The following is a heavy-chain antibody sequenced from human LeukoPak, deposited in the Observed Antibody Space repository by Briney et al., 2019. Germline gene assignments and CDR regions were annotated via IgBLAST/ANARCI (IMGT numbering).Heavy chain of an antibody. CDR3: AKDNRRHYTSGPNPDSLH. J-gene: IGHJ4*02. D-gene: IGHD6-19*01. CDR1: GFTFDDYA. Sequence: GGSLRLSCAASGFTFDDYAMHWVRQAPGKGLEWVSHISWNSGSIPYADSVKGRITISRDNAKNSLYLQMNSLRVEDTAFYYCAKDNRRHYTSGPNPDSLHWGQGALVTVSS. CDR2: ISWNSGSI. V-gene: IGHV3-9*01.